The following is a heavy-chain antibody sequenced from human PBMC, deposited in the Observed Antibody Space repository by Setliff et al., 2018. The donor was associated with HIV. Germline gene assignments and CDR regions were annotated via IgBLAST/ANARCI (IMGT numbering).Heavy chain of an antibody. Sequence: ASVKVSCKASGGTFSSSAISWVRQAPGQGLEWMGWIDPNSGDTNYEQKFQGGVSMTRDTSISTVYMELSSLRSDDTAVYYCARAAGYSSSWHRYAFEIWGQGTMVTVSS. CDR1: GGTFSSSA. CDR3: ARAAGYSSSWHRYAFEI. V-gene: IGHV1-2*02. CDR2: IDPNSGDT. J-gene: IGHJ3*02. D-gene: IGHD6-13*01.